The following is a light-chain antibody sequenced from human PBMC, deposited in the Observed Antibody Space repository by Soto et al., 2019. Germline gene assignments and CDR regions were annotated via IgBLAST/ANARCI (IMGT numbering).Light chain of an antibody. CDR2: GAS. V-gene: IGKV3-15*01. J-gene: IGKJ4*01. CDR1: QSVSSN. CDR3: QQVKTYPRT. Sequence: EIVMTQSPATLSVSPGERATLSCRASQSVSSNLAWYQQKPGQAPRLLIYGASTRATGIPARFSGSGSGTEFTLTISSLQSEDFATYYCQQVKTYPRTFGGGTKVEIK.